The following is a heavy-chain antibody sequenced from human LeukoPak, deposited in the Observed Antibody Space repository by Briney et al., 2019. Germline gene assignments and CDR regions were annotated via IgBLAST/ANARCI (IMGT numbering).Heavy chain of an antibody. CDR2: IYSGGST. Sequence: PGGSLRLSCAASGFTFSSYAMSWVRQAPGKGLEWVSVIYSGGSTYYADSVKGRFTISRDNSKNTLYLQMNSLRAEDTAVYYCARDQIAVAGTIYYYYGMDVWGQGTTVTVSS. CDR1: GFTFSSYA. CDR3: ARDQIAVAGTIYYYYGMDV. V-gene: IGHV3-53*01. D-gene: IGHD6-19*01. J-gene: IGHJ6*02.